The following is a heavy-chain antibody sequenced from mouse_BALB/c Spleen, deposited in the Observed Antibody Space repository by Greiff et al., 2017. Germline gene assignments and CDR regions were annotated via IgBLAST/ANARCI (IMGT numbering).Heavy chain of an antibody. D-gene: IGHD2-3*01. CDR3: AREGDDGYLYAMDY. V-gene: IGHV1-87*01. CDR2: IYPGDGDT. CDR1: GYTFTSYW. Sequence: QVQLKESGAELARPGASVKLSCKASGYTFTSYWMQWVKQRPGQGLEWIGAIYPGDGDTRYTQKFKGKATLTADKSSSTAYMQLSSLASEDSAVYYCAREGDDGYLYAMDYWGQGTSVTVSS. J-gene: IGHJ4*01.